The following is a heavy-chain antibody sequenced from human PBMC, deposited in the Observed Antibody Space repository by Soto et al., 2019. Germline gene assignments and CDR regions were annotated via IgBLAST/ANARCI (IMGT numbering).Heavy chain of an antibody. CDR3: ARGQSGIVGAKTGRAFDI. V-gene: IGHV1-69*06. D-gene: IGHD1-26*01. CDR2: IITIFGTA. CDR1: GGTFSSYA. J-gene: IGHJ3*02. Sequence: QVQLVQSGAEVQKPGSSVKVSCKASGGTFSSYAISWVRQAPGQGLEWMGGIITIFGTANYAQKFQGRVTITAEKSMRTGYMELSSLRSEDTAVYYCARGQSGIVGAKTGRAFDIWGQGTMVTVSS.